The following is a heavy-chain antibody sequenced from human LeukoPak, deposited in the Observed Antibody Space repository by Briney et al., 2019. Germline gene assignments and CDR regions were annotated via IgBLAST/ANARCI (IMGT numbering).Heavy chain of an antibody. Sequence: SVKVSCKASGGTFSSYAISWVRQAPGQGLEWMGGITPMFGTANYAQKFQGRVTITADESTSTAYMELSSLRSEDTAVYYCASFGAYGKTPPNWFDPWGQGTLVTVSS. V-gene: IGHV1-69*13. D-gene: IGHD3-3*01. CDR2: ITPMFGTA. CDR3: ASFGAYGKTPPNWFDP. J-gene: IGHJ5*02. CDR1: GGTFSSYA.